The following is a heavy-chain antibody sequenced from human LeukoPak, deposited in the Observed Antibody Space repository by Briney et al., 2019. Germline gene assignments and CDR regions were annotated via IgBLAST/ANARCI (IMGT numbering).Heavy chain of an antibody. V-gene: IGHV4-34*01. CDR3: ARGVRRGRWFDP. Sequence: PSETLSLTCAVYGGSFSGYYWSWIRQPPGKGLEWIGEINHSGSTNYNPSLKSRATISVDTSKNQFSLKLSSVTAADTAVYYCARGVRRGRWFDPWGQGTLVTVSS. CDR1: GGSFSGYY. CDR2: INHSGST. J-gene: IGHJ5*02.